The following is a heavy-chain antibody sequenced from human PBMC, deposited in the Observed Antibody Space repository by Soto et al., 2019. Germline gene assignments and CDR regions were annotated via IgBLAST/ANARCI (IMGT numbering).Heavy chain of an antibody. V-gene: IGHV3-33*01. CDR2: IWYDGSNK. J-gene: IGHJ4*02. CDR3: ARDGIAAAGTGFDY. D-gene: IGHD6-13*01. CDR1: GFTFSSYG. Sequence: QVQLVESGGGVVQPGRSLRLSCAASGFTFSSYGMHWVRQAPGKGLEWVAVIWYDGSNKYYADSVKGGFTISRDNSKNPRYLQMHSLRAEDTAVYYCARDGIAAAGTGFDYWGQGSLVTVSS.